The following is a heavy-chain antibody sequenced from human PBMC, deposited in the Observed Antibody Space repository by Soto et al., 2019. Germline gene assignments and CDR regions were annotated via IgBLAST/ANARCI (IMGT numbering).Heavy chain of an antibody. CDR2: IWYDGTNK. CDR1: GFTFSSYV. J-gene: IGHJ6*02. V-gene: IGHV3-33*01. D-gene: IGHD1-1*01. CDR3: ARLHGDTTAYYGIDV. Sequence: PGGSLRLSCAASGFTFSSYVMHWVRQAPGKGLEWVAVIWYDGTNKYYADSAKGRFTISRDNSKNTLYLQMNSLRAEDTAVYYFARLHGDTTAYYGIDVWGQGTTVTVSS.